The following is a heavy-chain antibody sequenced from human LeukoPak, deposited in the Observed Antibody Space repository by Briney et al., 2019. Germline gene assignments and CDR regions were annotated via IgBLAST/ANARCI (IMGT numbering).Heavy chain of an antibody. Sequence: PSETLSLTCAVSGYSISNGSYWGWIRQPPGKGLEWIGSVYHSGSTYYNPSLKRRATISIDTSKKQFSLKLRSVTAAATAVYSCARRGYQQPTGKDYWGQGTLVTVSS. CDR3: ARRGYQQPTGKDY. V-gene: IGHV4-38-2*01. D-gene: IGHD1-14*01. J-gene: IGHJ4*02. CDR1: GYSISNGSY. CDR2: VYHSGST.